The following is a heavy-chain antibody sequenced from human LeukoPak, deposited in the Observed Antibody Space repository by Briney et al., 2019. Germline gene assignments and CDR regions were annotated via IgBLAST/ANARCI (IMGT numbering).Heavy chain of an antibody. CDR1: GFTFSSYA. CDR2: ISGSGGST. V-gene: IGHV3-23*01. CDR3: ANLQWPQAFDI. D-gene: IGHD6-19*01. J-gene: IGHJ3*02. Sequence: GGSLRLSCAASGFTFSSYAMSWVRQAPGKGLEWASAISGSGGSTYYADSVKGRFTISRDNSKNTLYLQMNSLRAKDTAVYYCANLQWPQAFDIWGQGTMVTVSS.